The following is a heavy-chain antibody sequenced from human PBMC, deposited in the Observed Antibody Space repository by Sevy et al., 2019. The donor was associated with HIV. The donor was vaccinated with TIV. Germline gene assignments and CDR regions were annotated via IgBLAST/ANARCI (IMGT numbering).Heavy chain of an antibody. D-gene: IGHD6-6*01. Sequence: GGSLRLSCAASGFSLSGYGMHWVRQAPGKGLEWVAVIWYDGSNKEYADSVKGRFTISRDNAKNSLYLQMNSLRAEDTAVYYCAGSGDSSSSDYWGQGTLVTVSS. J-gene: IGHJ4*02. CDR3: AGSGDSSSSDY. CDR1: GFSLSGYG. V-gene: IGHV3-33*01. CDR2: IWYDGSNK.